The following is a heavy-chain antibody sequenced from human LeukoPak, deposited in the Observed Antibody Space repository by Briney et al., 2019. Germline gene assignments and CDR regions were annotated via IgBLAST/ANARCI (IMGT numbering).Heavy chain of an antibody. D-gene: IGHD3-22*01. Sequence: GGSLRLSCAASGFTFSSYAMSWVRQAPGKGLEWVSAISGSGGSTYYADSVKGRFTISRDNSKNTLYLQMNGLRAEDTAVYYCAKDRAYYDSSGYSNNYWGQGTLVTVSS. CDR2: ISGSGGST. J-gene: IGHJ4*02. V-gene: IGHV3-23*01. CDR1: GFTFSSYA. CDR3: AKDRAYYDSSGYSNNY.